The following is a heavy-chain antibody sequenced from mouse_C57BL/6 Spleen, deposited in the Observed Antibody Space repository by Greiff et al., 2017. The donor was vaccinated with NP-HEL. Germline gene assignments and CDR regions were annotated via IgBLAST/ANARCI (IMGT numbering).Heavy chain of an antibody. CDR2: IYPGDGDT. D-gene: IGHD6-1*01. J-gene: IGHJ1*03. CDR3: ARAVPSDWYFDV. Sequence: VQLQQSGAELVKPGASVKISCKASGYAFSSYWMNWVKQRPGKGLEWIGQIYPGDGDTNYNGKFKGKATLTADKSSSTAYMQLSSLTSEDSAVYFCARAVPSDWYFDVWGTGTTVTVSS. CDR1: GYAFSSYW. V-gene: IGHV1-80*01.